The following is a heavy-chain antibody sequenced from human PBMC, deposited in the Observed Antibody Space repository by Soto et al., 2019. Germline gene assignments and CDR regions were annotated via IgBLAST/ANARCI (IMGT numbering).Heavy chain of an antibody. CDR1: GGSFSGYY. V-gene: IGHV4-34*01. Sequence: QVQLQQWGAGLLKPSETLSLTCAVYGGSFSGYYWSWIRQPPGKGLEWIGEINHSGSTNYNPSLKSRVTISVDTSKNQFSLKLSSVTAADTAVYYCARERGWYSYGWRNYGMDVWGQGTTVTVSS. CDR3: ARERGWYSYGWRNYGMDV. J-gene: IGHJ6*02. D-gene: IGHD5-18*01. CDR2: INHSGST.